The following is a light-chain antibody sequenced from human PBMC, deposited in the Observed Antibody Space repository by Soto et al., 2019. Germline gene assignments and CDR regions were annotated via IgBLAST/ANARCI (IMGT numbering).Light chain of an antibody. V-gene: IGKV3-20*01. CDR3: QQYGTSPGT. J-gene: IGKJ2*02. CDR1: QSISSDS. Sequence: EIVLTQSPGTLSLSPGERATLSCRASQSISSDSLGWYQQKPGQPPRLFIHGASGRAAGIPDRFSGSGSGTDFTLTISRLEPQYFAVYYCQQYGTSPGTFGQGTKLEIK. CDR2: GAS.